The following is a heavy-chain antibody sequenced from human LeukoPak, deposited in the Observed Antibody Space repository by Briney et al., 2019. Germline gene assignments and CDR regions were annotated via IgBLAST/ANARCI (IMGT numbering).Heavy chain of an antibody. Sequence: PGGSLRLSCAASGFTFSDYSMNWVRQAPGKGLEWISYVEISSGNTKYADSVKGRFTISGDSARNSLYLQMSSLRVEDTAVYYCARDHNYAFDNWGQGTLVTVSS. CDR2: VEISSGNT. J-gene: IGHJ4*02. D-gene: IGHD1-1*01. V-gene: IGHV3-48*04. CDR3: ARDHNYAFDN. CDR1: GFTFSDYS.